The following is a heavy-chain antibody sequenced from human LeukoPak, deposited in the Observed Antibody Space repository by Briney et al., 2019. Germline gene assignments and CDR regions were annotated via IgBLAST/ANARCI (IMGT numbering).Heavy chain of an antibody. Sequence: SETLSLTCAVYGGSFSGYYWSWIRQPPGKGLEWIGEINHSGSTNYNPSLKSRVTISVDTSKNQFSLKLSSVTAADTAVYYCARLIGYSYGFQDYWGQGTLVTVCS. CDR2: INHSGST. CDR1: GGSFSGYY. J-gene: IGHJ4*02. CDR3: ARLIGYSYGFQDY. D-gene: IGHD5-18*01. V-gene: IGHV4-34*01.